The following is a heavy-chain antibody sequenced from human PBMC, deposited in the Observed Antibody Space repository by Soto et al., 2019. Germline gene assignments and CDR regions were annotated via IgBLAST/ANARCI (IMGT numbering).Heavy chain of an antibody. Sequence: SETLSLTCAVSGGSISSGGYSWIWIRQPPGKGLEWIGYIYHSGSTYYSPSLKSRVTISVDRSKNQFSLKLSSVTAADTALYYCASTPCGYGFAPWGQGTLVTVSS. J-gene: IGHJ5*02. D-gene: IGHD4-17*01. V-gene: IGHV4-30-2*01. CDR1: GGSISSGGYS. CDR3: ASTPCGYGFAP. CDR2: IYHSGST.